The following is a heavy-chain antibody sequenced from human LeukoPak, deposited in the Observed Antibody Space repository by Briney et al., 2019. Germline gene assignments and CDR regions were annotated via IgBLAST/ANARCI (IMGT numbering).Heavy chain of an antibody. V-gene: IGHV4-34*01. CDR3: AKLLSTPGWFDP. CDR2: INHSGST. J-gene: IGHJ5*02. CDR1: GGSFSGYY. Sequence: KPSETLSLTCAVYGGSFSGYYWSWIRQPPGKGLEWIGEINHSGSTNYNPSLKSRVTISVDTSKNQFSLKLSSVTAADTAVYYCAKLLSTPGWFDPWGQGTLVTVSS. D-gene: IGHD2-2*01.